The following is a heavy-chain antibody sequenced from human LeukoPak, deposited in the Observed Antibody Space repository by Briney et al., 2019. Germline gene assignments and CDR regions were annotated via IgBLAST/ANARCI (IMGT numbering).Heavy chain of an antibody. Sequence: SETLSLTCTVSGGSISTYYWSWIRQPAGKGLEWIGRIYTSGRTNYNPSLKSRVTMSVDTSKSQFSLKLNSVTAADTAVYCCARRFSTGPFDYWGQGILVTVSS. CDR2: IYTSGRT. V-gene: IGHV4-4*07. CDR3: ARRFSTGPFDY. J-gene: IGHJ4*02. CDR1: GGSISTYY. D-gene: IGHD2-2*01.